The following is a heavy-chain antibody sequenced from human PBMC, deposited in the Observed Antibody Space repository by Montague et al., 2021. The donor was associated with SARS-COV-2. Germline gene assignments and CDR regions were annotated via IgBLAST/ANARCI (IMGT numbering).Heavy chain of an antibody. CDR1: GGSVSSGSYY. CDR2: IYYSGST. V-gene: IGHV4-61*01. D-gene: IGHD3-3*01. CDR3: ARDPWRIMIFVVVTGNGMDV. J-gene: IGHJ6*02. Sequence: SETLSLTCIVSGGSVSSGSYYWSWIRQHPGKGLEWIGYIYYSGSTNYNPSLKSRVTISVDTSKNQFSLKLSSVTAADTAVYYCARDPWRIMIFVVVTGNGMDVWGQGTTVTVSS.